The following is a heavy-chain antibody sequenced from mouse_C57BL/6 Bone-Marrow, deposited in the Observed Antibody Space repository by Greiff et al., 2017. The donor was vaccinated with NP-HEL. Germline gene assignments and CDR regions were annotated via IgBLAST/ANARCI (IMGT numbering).Heavy chain of an antibody. CDR3: AIWDYYDYDAYFDY. D-gene: IGHD2-4*01. V-gene: IGHV1-55*01. J-gene: IGHJ2*01. CDR1: GYTFTSYW. CDR2: IYPGSGST. Sequence: QVQLQQPGAELVKPGASVKMSCKASGYTFTSYWITWVKQRPGQGLEWIGDIYPGSGSTNYNQKFKGKATLTVDKSSSTAYMQLSSLTSEDSAVYYCAIWDYYDYDAYFDYWGQGTTLTVSS.